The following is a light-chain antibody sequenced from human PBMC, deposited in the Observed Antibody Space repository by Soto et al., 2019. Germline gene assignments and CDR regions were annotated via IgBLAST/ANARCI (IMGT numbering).Light chain of an antibody. CDR3: QSYDSSLSGYVV. V-gene: IGLV1-40*01. CDR1: SSNVGGGYD. J-gene: IGLJ2*01. Sequence: QAVVTQPPSVSGAPGQRVTISCTGSSSNVGGGYDVHWYQQLPGTAPKLLIYGNNNRPSGVPDRFSGSKSGTSASLAITGLQAEDEADYYCQSYDSSLSGYVVFGGGTQLTVL. CDR2: GNN.